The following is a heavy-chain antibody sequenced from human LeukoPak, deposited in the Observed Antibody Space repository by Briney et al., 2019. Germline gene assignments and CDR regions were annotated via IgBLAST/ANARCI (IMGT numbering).Heavy chain of an antibody. V-gene: IGHV3-74*01. D-gene: IGHD1-26*01. CDR1: GFTFGSYQ. CDR2: IKTDGLTT. Sequence: PGGSLRLSCVASGFTFGSYQMHWVRQAPGKGLVWASRIKTDGLTTTYADSVKGRFTVSRDNSKNTLYLQMNSLRAEDTAVYYCAKGGGTYADGFDYWGQGTLVTVSS. CDR3: AKGGGTYADGFDY. J-gene: IGHJ4*02.